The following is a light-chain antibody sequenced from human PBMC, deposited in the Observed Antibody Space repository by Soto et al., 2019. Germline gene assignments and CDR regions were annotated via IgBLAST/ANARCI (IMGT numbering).Light chain of an antibody. CDR1: QGISND. CDR3: QKYNSALCT. J-gene: IGKJ1*01. Sequence: DIQMTQSPSSLSASVGDRVTITCRASQGISNDVAWYQQKPGKDPKLLIYAASTLQSGVPSRFSGSGSGTDFTLTISSLQPEHVATYYCQKYNSALCTFGQGTKVEIK. CDR2: AAS. V-gene: IGKV1-27*01.